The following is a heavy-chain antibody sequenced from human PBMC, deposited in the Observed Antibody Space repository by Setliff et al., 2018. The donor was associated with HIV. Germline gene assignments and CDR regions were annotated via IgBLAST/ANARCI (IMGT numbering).Heavy chain of an antibody. CDR1: GYTFTSYG. Sequence: EASVKVSCKASGYTFTSYGISWVRQAPGQGLEWMGWISAYNGNTDYAQKLQGRVTLTTDTSTSTAYMELRSLRSDDTAVYYCARDPPSSGWYRADYWGQGTLVTVSS. CDR2: ISAYNGNT. D-gene: IGHD6-19*01. J-gene: IGHJ4*02. V-gene: IGHV1-18*01. CDR3: ARDPPSSGWYRADY.